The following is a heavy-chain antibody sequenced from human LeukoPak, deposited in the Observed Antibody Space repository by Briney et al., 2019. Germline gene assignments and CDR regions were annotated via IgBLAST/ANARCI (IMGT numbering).Heavy chain of an antibody. V-gene: IGHV4-59*01. J-gene: IGHJ4*02. CDR3: ARARGEAVDY. Sequence: SETLSLTCTVSGGSISSYYWSWIRQPPGKGLEWIGYIYYTGSTNYNPSLKSRVTISVATSKNQFSLKLSSVTAADTAVYYCARARGEAVDYWGQGTLVTVSS. CDR1: GGSISSYY. D-gene: IGHD3-16*01. CDR2: IYYTGST.